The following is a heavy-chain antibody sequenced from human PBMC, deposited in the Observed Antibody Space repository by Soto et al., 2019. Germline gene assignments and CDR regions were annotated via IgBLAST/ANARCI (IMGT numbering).Heavy chain of an antibody. V-gene: IGHV5-51*01. D-gene: IGHD3-16*01. CDR2: TYPDDSDT. J-gene: IGHJ6*02. CDR3: ARXKIDYAPGWVFRNGMDI. CDR1: GYSFTTYW. Sequence: GESLKISCKGSGYSFTTYWIAWVRQMPGKGLEWMGITYPDDSDTKYNPSFQGQVTISADKSISTAYLQWSSLKASDTAMYYCARXKIDYAPGWVFRNGMDIWGQGTTVTVSS.